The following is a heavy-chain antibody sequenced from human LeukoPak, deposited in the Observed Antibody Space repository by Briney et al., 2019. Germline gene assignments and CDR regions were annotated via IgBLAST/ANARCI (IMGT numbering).Heavy chain of an antibody. CDR1: GGSFSGYY. D-gene: IGHD3-10*01. CDR3: ARAFKGSGSSQNWFDP. Sequence: SETLSLTCAVYGGSFSGYYWSWIRQPPGKGLEWIGEINHSGSTNYNPSLKSRVTISVDTSKNQFSLKLSSVTAADTAVYYCARAFKGSGSSQNWFDPWGQGTLVTVSS. CDR2: INHSGST. V-gene: IGHV4-34*01. J-gene: IGHJ5*02.